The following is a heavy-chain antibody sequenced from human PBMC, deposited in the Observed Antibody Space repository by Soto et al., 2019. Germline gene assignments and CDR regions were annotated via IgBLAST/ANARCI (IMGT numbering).Heavy chain of an antibody. J-gene: IGHJ4*02. CDR1: GITFSSNW. CDR3: ESNVAGTSPDKC. D-gene: IGHD6-19*01. CDR2: INGAGSST. Sequence: GGSLRLSCAASGITFSSNWMHWVRQAPGKGLVWVSRINGAGSSTNYADSVKGRFTISRDNAKNTLYLQMNSLRAEDTAMYYSESNVAGTSPDKCWGQGTLVTVSS. V-gene: IGHV3-74*01.